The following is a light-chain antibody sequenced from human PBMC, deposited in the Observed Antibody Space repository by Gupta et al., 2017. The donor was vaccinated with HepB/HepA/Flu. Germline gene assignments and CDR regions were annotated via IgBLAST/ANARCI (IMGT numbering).Light chain of an antibody. CDR3: QQSYSTPLT. CDR2: AAS. CDR1: QTISTY. V-gene: IGKV1-39*01. Sequence: DIQMTQSPSSLSASVGDRVTITCRASQTISTYLNWYQQKPGKAPKLLIYAASSLQSGVPSRFSGSGSGTDFTLTIGGLQHEDFATYYCQQSYSTPLTFGGGTKVEIK. J-gene: IGKJ4*02.